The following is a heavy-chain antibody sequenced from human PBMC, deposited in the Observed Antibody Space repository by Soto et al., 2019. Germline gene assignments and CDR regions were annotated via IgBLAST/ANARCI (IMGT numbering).Heavy chain of an antibody. CDR1: GFTFSSYD. V-gene: IGHV3-13*01. J-gene: IGHJ4*02. Sequence: GGSLRLSCAASGFTFSSYDMHWVRQATGKGLEWVSAIGTAGDTYYPGSVKGRFTISRENAKNSLYLQMNSLRAEDTAVYYCARGYSSGLPDYWGQGTLVTVSS. CDR2: IGTAGDT. CDR3: ARGYSSGLPDY. D-gene: IGHD6-19*01.